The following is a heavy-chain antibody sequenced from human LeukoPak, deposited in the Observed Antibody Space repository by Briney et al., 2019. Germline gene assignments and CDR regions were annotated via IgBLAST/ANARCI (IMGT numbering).Heavy chain of an antibody. CDR1: GGSFSGYY. CDR2: INHSGST. Sequence: SETPSLTCAVYGGSFSGYYWSWIRQPPGKGLEWIGEINHSGSTNYNPSLKSRVTISVDTSKNQFSLQLGSVPAADTAVYYCARGPKAVAVSWGQGTLVTVSS. V-gene: IGHV4-34*01. J-gene: IGHJ5*02. CDR3: ARGPKAVAVS. D-gene: IGHD6-19*01.